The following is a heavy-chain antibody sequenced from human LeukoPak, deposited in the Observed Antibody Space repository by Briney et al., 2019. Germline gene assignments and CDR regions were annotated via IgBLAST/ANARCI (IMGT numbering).Heavy chain of an antibody. V-gene: IGHV1-2*02. D-gene: IGHD6-13*01. CDR3: AKPIPAPGLSVFDI. CDR2: INPNSGST. J-gene: IGHJ3*02. Sequence: GASVKVSCKASGYTFTDYYTHWVRQAPGQGLEWMGWINPNSGSTNYAQKFQGGVTMTRNTSISTAYMELSRLRSDDTAVYYCAKPIPAPGLSVFDIWGQGTMVTVSS. CDR1: GYTFTDYY.